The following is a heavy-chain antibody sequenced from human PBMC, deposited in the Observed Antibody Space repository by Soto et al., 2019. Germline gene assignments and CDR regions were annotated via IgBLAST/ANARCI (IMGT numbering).Heavy chain of an antibody. CDR2: IIPIFGTA. CDR1: GGTFSSYA. Sequence: ASVKVSCKASGGTFSSYAISWVRQAPGQGLEWMGGIIPIFGTANYAQKFQGRVTITADESTSTAYMELSSLRSEDTAVYYCARVVTIFGVVIKTTNYYGMDVWGQGTTVTVSS. V-gene: IGHV1-69*13. D-gene: IGHD3-3*01. J-gene: IGHJ6*02. CDR3: ARVVTIFGVVIKTTNYYGMDV.